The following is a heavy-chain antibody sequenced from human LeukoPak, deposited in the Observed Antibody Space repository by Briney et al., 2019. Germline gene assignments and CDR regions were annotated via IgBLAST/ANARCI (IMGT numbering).Heavy chain of an antibody. CDR1: GGSLSSSSYY. CDR3: ARQGRGSSGWYLDY. Sequence: MPSETLPLTCTVSGGSLSSSSYYWGWIRQPPGKGLEWIGNVYYSGSTYYNPSLKSRVTISVDTSKNQFSLNLSSMTAADTAVYYCARQGRGSSGWYLDYWGQGTLVTVSS. J-gene: IGHJ4*02. V-gene: IGHV4-39*01. CDR2: VYYSGST. D-gene: IGHD6-19*01.